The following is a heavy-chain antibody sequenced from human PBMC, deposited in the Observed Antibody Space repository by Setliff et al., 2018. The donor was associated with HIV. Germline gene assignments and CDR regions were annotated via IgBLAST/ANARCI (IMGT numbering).Heavy chain of an antibody. CDR1: GGSVSGHY. CDR2: ITPSGAT. Sequence: LSLTCAVYGGSVSGHYWGWFRQPPGKGLEWIGEITPSGATNYLPSLKSRVTMSLDTSKNQFSLKLTSVTAADTALYYCAITLVGVTTEMYWGQGTLVTVSS. V-gene: IGHV4-34*01. D-gene: IGHD2-21*02. CDR3: AITLVGVTTEMY. J-gene: IGHJ4*02.